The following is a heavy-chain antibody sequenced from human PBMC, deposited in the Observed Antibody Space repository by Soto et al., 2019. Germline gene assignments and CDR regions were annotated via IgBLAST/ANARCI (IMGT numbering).Heavy chain of an antibody. CDR1: CYTFYSYD. Sequence: GASVQVSCKASCYTFYSYDITWVRQAPGQGLEWMGTTIIYNANTNFAQNLQGRVTMTIDKSTATAYMELNSLTSDDTAVYYCARARATVTTERALGYWGQGTLVTVSS. CDR3: ARARATVTTERALGY. V-gene: IGHV1-18*01. CDR2: TIIYNANT. J-gene: IGHJ4*02. D-gene: IGHD4-17*01.